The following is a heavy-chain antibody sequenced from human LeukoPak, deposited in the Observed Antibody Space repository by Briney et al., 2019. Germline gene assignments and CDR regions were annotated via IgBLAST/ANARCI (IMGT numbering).Heavy chain of an antibody. D-gene: IGHD4/OR15-4a*01. CDR1: GFTLSSFA. CDR3: ARRDYQRTGDALDI. Sequence: GGSLRLSCAASGFTLSSFAMSWVRQAPGKGLEWVSVINDNTYYAASVKGRFTIFRDNSKNTLNLQMNSLRVEDTAVYFCARRDYQRTGDALDIWGQGTVVTVSS. J-gene: IGHJ3*02. V-gene: IGHV3-23*01. CDR2: INDNT.